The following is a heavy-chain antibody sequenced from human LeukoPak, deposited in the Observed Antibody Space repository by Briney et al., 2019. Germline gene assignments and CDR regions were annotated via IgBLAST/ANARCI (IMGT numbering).Heavy chain of an antibody. J-gene: IGHJ3*02. D-gene: IGHD4-17*01. CDR1: VCTFSSYA. CDR2: INPIFGTS. CDR3: GRDADYGDQGNAFDI. V-gene: IGHV1-69*05. Sequence: SVKVSCKASVCTFSSYAISWVRQAPGQGLEWMGRINPIFGTSNYAQKFEGRVTITTDECTSTAYMELSSLRSEDTAVYYCGRDADYGDQGNAFDIWGQGTMVTVSS.